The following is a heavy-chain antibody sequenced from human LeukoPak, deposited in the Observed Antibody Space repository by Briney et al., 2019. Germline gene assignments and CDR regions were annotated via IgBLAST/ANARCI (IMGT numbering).Heavy chain of an antibody. CDR1: GCTFTRYD. CDR3: ARGRPIVNYDFWSGYVPTTYNWFDP. Sequence: SVKVSCKASGCTFTRYDIDWVRQATGQGLEWMGWMNHKSGNTGKAQKYQGRVTMTRNSSISTAYTELSRLRSEDTAVYYRARGRPIVNYDFWSGYVPTTYNWFDPWGEGTLGTVSS. J-gene: IGHJ5*02. V-gene: IGHV1-8*01. CDR2: MNHKSGNT. D-gene: IGHD3-3*01.